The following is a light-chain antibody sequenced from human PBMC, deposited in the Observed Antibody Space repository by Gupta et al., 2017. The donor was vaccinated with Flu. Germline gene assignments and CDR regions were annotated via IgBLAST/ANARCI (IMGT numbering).Light chain of an antibody. V-gene: IGKV3-20*01. CDR1: QTIRASF. CDR3: QQYGSSPYT. CDR2: AAS. J-gene: IGKJ2*01. Sequence: EIVLTQSSGTLSLSPGERATLSCMASQTIRASFLAWYQQKPGQAPRLLIYAASSRATGIPGRFSASGSGTDFTLTISRLEPEDFAVYYCQQYGSSPYTFSQGTKLEIK.